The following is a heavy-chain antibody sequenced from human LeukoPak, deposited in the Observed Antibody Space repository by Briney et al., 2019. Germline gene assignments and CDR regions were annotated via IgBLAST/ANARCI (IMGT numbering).Heavy chain of an antibody. J-gene: IGHJ5*02. CDR1: GFTFSSYS. V-gene: IGHV3-21*01. Sequence: GGSLRLSCAASGFTFSSYSMNWVRQAPGKGLEWVSSISSSSSYIYYADSVKGRFTISRDNAKNSLYLQMNSLRAEDTAVYYCARARPSSSSEGWFDPWGQGTLVTVSS. CDR2: ISSSSSYI. CDR3: ARARPSSSSEGWFDP. D-gene: IGHD6-6*01.